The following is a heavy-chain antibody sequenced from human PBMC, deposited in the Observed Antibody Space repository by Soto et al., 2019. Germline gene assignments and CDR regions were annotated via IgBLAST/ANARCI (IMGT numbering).Heavy chain of an antibody. V-gene: IGHV3-23*01. CDR1: GFTFSSYT. CDR2: ITATGGST. D-gene: IGHD2-15*01. Sequence: GGSLRLSCAASGFTFSSYTMSWVRQAPGRGLEWVSSITATGGSTYNAGSVKGRFTISRDNSKNTLYMQMNSLRAEDTAVYYCAKGLSGGFRVDYWSQGTLVTVSS. J-gene: IGHJ4*02. CDR3: AKGLSGGFRVDY.